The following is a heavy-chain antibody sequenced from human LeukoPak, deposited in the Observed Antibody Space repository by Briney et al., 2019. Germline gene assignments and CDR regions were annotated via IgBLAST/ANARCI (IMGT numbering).Heavy chain of an antibody. J-gene: IGHJ4*02. CDR1: GFTFSSYW. CDR3: ARDRSPPFDY. Sequence: GSLRLSCAASGFTFSSYWMSWIRQPPGKGLEWIGEINHSGSTNYNPSPKSRVTISVDTSKNQFSLKLSSVTAADTAVYYCARDRSPPFDYWGQGTLVTVSS. V-gene: IGHV4-34*01. CDR2: INHSGST.